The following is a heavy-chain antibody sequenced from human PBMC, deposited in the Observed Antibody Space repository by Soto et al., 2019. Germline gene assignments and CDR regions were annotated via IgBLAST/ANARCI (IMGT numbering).Heavy chain of an antibody. D-gene: IGHD3-16*02. CDR2: INSDGSST. J-gene: IGHJ6*02. V-gene: IGHV3-74*01. CDR1: GFTFSSYW. Sequence: GSLRLSCAASGFTFSSYWMHWVRQAPGKGLVWVSRINSDGSSTSYADSVKGRFTISRDNAKNTLYLQMNSLRAEDTAVYYCARGVKDYVCGSYRSYYGMDVWGQGTTVTVSS. CDR3: ARGVKDYVCGSYRSYYGMDV.